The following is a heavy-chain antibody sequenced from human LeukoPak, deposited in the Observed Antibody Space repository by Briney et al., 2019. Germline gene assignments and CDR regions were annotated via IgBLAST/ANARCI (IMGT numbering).Heavy chain of an antibody. CDR1: GFTFNTYA. D-gene: IGHD3-10*01. J-gene: IGHJ4*02. V-gene: IGHV3-33*08. CDR3: ARELFSSGSCPDG. Sequence: GGSLRLSCAASGFTFNTYAMSWVRQAPGKGLEWVALIWSDGSNKYYADSVKGRITISRDNSKNTVYLQMNSLRAEDTAVYYCARELFSSGSCPDGWGQGTLVTVSS. CDR2: IWSDGSNK.